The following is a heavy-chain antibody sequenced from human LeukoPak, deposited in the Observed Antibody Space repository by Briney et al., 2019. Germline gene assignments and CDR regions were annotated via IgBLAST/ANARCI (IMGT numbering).Heavy chain of an antibody. CDR3: ARTNYFDY. J-gene: IGHJ4*02. V-gene: IGHV3-7*01. CDR2: IKQDGSEK. Sequence: GGSLRLSCAASGFTFSTNWMSWVRQAPGKGLEWVANIKQDGSEKYYVDSVKGRFTISRDNAKNSLYLQMNSLRTEDTAVYFCARTNYFDYWGQGTLVTVSS. CDR1: GFTFSTNW.